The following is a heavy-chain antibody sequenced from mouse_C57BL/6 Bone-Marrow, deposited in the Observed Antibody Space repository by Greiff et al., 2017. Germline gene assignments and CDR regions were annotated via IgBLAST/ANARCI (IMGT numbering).Heavy chain of an antibody. D-gene: IGHD2-3*01. CDR1: GFTFSDYG. CDR3: ARRRDYDGYSYAMDY. CDR2: ISNLAYSI. J-gene: IGHJ4*01. Sequence: EVNVVASGGGLVQPGGSLKLSCAASGFTFSDYGMAWVRQAPRKGPEWVAFISNLAYSIYYADTVTGRFTITRENAKNTLYLEMSSLRSEDTARYYCARRRDYDGYSYAMDYWGQGTSVTVSS. V-gene: IGHV5-15*01.